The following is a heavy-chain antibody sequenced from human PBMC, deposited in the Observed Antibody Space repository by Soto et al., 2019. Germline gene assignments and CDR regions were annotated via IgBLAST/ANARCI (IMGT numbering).Heavy chain of an antibody. Sequence: ASVKVSCKTSGYAFTNSTIHWVRQAPGQSLEWMGWIDGGTGHTRYSQKFQARVTITKDSSASSAYMELSSLRSEDTAVYYCARVLTPNWFDCWGQGTVVTVSS. CDR2: IDGGTGHT. D-gene: IGHD2-15*01. CDR3: ARVLTPNWFDC. V-gene: IGHV1-3*01. J-gene: IGHJ5*01. CDR1: GYAFTNST.